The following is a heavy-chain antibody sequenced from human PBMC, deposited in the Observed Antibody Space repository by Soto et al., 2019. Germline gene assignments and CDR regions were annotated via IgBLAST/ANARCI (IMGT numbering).Heavy chain of an antibody. CDR2: IYPGDSET. CDR3: ARGAYRRGRDV. CDR1: GYSFIDYW. J-gene: IGHJ6*02. D-gene: IGHD6-19*01. Sequence: GESLKISCKGSGYSFIDYWIGWVRQMPGKGLEWMGIIYPGDSETRYSPSFEGQVTISADKSIGTAYLQWSSLKASDTAMYYCARGAYRRGRDVWGQGTTVTVSS. V-gene: IGHV5-51*01.